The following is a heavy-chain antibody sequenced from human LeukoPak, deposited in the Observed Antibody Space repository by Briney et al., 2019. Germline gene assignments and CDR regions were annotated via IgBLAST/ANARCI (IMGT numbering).Heavy chain of an antibody. Sequence: GGSLRLSCAASEFSFSGYSMNWVRQAPGKGLEWVSSISSRSSYIYYADSVKGRFTISRDNSKNTLYLQMNSLRAEDTAVYYCGKHYGDYDYYFDYWGQGTLVTVSS. V-gene: IGHV3-21*04. CDR2: ISSRSSYI. D-gene: IGHD4-17*01. CDR3: GKHYGDYDYYFDY. J-gene: IGHJ4*02. CDR1: EFSFSGYS.